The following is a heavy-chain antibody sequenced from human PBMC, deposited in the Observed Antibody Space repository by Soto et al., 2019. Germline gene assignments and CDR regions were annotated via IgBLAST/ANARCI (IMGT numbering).Heavy chain of an antibody. CDR2: INPNSGGT. J-gene: IGHJ6*02. V-gene: IGHV1-2*04. CDR3: ARDRFVGCYYYGMDV. CDR1: GYTFTGYY. D-gene: IGHD2-15*01. Sequence: ASVKVSCKASGYTFTGYYMHWVRQAPGQGLEWMGWINPNSGGTNYAQKFQGWVTMTRDTSISTAYMELSRLRSDDTAVYYCARDRFVGCYYYGMDVWGQGTTVTVSS.